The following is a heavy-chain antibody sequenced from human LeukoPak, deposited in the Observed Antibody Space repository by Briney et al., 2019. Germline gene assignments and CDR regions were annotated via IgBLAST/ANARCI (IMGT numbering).Heavy chain of an antibody. CDR1: GYSISSGYY. CDR2: IYHSGST. J-gene: IGHJ4*02. D-gene: IGHD4-23*01. Sequence: SETLSLTCAVSGYSISSGYYCGWIRQPPGKGLEWIGSIYHSGSTYYNPSLKSRVTISVDTSKNQFSLKLSSVTAADTAVYYCASYYGGNSGSDYWGQGTLVTVSS. CDR3: ASYYGGNSGSDY. V-gene: IGHV4-38-2*01.